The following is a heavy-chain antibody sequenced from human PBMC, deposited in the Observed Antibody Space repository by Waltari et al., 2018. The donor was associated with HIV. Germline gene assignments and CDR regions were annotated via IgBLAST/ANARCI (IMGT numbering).Heavy chain of an antibody. Sequence: QVQLVQSGAEVEEPGSSVKVSCTASGGIFNNFAINWVRQAPGQGLEWMGRIIPIVGITNYAQKFQGRVTITADKSTNTAYMELSSLRSEDTAVYHCARDREYCSSTTCFNSMDVWGQGTTVTISS. CDR1: GGIFNNFA. CDR2: IIPIVGIT. J-gene: IGHJ6*02. D-gene: IGHD2-2*01. CDR3: ARDREYCSSTTCFNSMDV. V-gene: IGHV1-69*04.